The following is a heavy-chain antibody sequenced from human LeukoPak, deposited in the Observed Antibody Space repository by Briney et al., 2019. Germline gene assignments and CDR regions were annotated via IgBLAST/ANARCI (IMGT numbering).Heavy chain of an antibody. CDR2: ISSGGSSI. D-gene: IGHD6-13*01. CDR3: ARRPAAGRCFDY. Sequence: PGGSLRLSCAVSGFTFSDYHMSWIRQAPGKGLEWVSYISSGGSSISHADSVKGRFTISRDNAENSLYLQTNSLRAEETAGYYCARRPAAGRCFDYWGQGTLVTVSS. CDR1: GFTFSDYH. J-gene: IGHJ4*02. V-gene: IGHV3-11*01.